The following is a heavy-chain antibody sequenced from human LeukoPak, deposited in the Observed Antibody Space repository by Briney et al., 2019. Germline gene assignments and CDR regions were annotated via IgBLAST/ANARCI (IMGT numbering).Heavy chain of an antibody. V-gene: IGHV4-59*02. D-gene: IGHD3-9*01. Sequence: SETLSLTCTVSGDSVNSYYWSWIRQPPGKRLEWIGCINYSESATYNPSLKSRVTISLDTSKTQFFLKLSSLTAADTAVYYCARNRSFDLWGQGTLVTVSS. J-gene: IGHJ4*02. CDR3: ARNRSFDL. CDR1: GDSVNSYY. CDR2: INYSESA.